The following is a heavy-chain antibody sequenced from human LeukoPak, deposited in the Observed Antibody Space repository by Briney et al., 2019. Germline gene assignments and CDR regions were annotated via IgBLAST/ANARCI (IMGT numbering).Heavy chain of an antibody. CDR3: ARRGYCSSTSCYEYWFDP. Sequence: SETLSLTCTVSGGSISSSSYYWGWIRQPPGKGLEWLGIIYYSGRTYYNPSLKRRLTISVDTSKNQFSLKLSSGTATDTAVYYCARRGYCSSTSCYEYWFDPWGQGTLVTVSS. V-gene: IGHV4-39*01. CDR2: IYYSGRT. J-gene: IGHJ5*02. CDR1: GGSISSSSYY. D-gene: IGHD2-2*01.